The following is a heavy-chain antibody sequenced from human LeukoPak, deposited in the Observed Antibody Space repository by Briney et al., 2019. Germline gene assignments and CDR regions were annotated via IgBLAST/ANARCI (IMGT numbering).Heavy chain of an antibody. CDR1: GFTFSSYS. V-gene: IGHV3-48*01. J-gene: IGHJ4*02. CDR2: ISSSSSTI. CDR3: ASAYSSPDY. Sequence: TGGSLRLSCAASGFTFSSYSMNWVRQAPGKGLEWVSYISSSSSTIYYADSVKGRFTISRDNSKNTLYLQMNSLRAEGTAVYYCASAYSSPDYWGQGTLVTVSS. D-gene: IGHD6-13*01.